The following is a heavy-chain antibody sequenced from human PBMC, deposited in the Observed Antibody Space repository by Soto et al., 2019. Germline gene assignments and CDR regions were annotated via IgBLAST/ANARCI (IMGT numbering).Heavy chain of an antibody. J-gene: IGHJ2*01. Sequence: PSETLSLTCTVSGGSISSYYWSWIRQPPGKGLEWIGYIYYSGSTNYNPSLKSRVTISVDTSKNQFSLRLSSVTAADTAVYYCARAFAGFGAYWYFDLWGRGTLVTVS. V-gene: IGHV4-59*01. D-gene: IGHD3-16*01. CDR3: ARAFAGFGAYWYFDL. CDR1: GGSISSYY. CDR2: IYYSGST.